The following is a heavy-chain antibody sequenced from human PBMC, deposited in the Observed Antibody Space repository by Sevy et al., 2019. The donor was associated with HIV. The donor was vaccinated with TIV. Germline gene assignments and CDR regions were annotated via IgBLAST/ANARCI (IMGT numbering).Heavy chain of an antibody. CDR1: GFTFSSYP. D-gene: IGHD3-22*01. CDR3: GRDREMGNYYDSSGSIDY. J-gene: IGHJ4*02. CDR2: ISYDGSNK. V-gene: IGHV3-30*04. Sequence: GGSLILSCAASGFTFSSYPMHWVRHAPGKGLEWVAVISYDGSNKYYADSVKGRLTISRDNSKNTLYVQMNSLRAEDTAVFYCGRDREMGNYYDSSGSIDYWGQGTLVTVSS.